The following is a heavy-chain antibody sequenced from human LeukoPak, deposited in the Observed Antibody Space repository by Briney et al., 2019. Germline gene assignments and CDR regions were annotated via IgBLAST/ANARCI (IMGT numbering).Heavy chain of an antibody. CDR1: GFAFSSYG. CDR2: IMYDGSNK. J-gene: IGHJ4*02. V-gene: IGHV3-30*02. CDR3: AREQQYLGDY. D-gene: IGHD6-13*01. Sequence: GGSLRLSCAASGFAFSSYGMRWVRQAPGKGLEWVTFIMYDGSNKYYADSVKGRFTISRDNSKNTLYLQMNSLRPEDTAVYYCAREQQYLGDYWGQGTLVTVSS.